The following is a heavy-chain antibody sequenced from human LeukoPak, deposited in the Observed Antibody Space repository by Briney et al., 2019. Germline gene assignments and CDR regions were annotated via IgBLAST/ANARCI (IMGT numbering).Heavy chain of an antibody. V-gene: IGHV4-59*08. CDR3: VRRDNTGWNYFDC. J-gene: IGHJ4*02. Sequence: SETLSLTCTVSGGSINSHYWSWIRQSPGKGLEWIGDIYYSGSTKYNPSLKSRVTISVDTPKNHLSPRLTSVLAADTAIYYCVRRDNTGWNYFDCWGQGILVTVSS. CDR2: IYYSGST. CDR1: GGSINSHY. D-gene: IGHD6-19*01.